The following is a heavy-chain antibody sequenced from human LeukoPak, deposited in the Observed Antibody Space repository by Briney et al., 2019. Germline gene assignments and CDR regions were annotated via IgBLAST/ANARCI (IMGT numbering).Heavy chain of an antibody. Sequence: GGSLRLSCAASGFTFSSYAMSWVRQAPGKGLEWVSAISGSGGSTYYADSVKGRFTISRDNSKNTLHLQMNSLRAEDTAVYYCARYDFWSGYYPDYWGQGTLVTVSS. J-gene: IGHJ4*02. D-gene: IGHD3-3*01. CDR2: ISGSGGST. V-gene: IGHV3-23*01. CDR3: ARYDFWSGYYPDY. CDR1: GFTFSSYA.